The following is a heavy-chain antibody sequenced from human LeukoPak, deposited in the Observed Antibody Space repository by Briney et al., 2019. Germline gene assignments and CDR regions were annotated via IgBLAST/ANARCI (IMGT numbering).Heavy chain of an antibody. J-gene: IGHJ4*02. CDR1: GYTLTELS. D-gene: IGHD3-22*01. CDR2: FDPEDGET. V-gene: IGHV1-24*01. CDR3: ARDNGYYDSSGYYPDY. Sequence: GASVKVSCKVSGYTLTELSMHWVRQAPGKGLEWMGGFDPEDGETIYAQKFQGRVTMTEDTSTDTAYMELSSLRSEDTAVYYCARDNGYYDSSGYYPDYWGQGTLVTVSS.